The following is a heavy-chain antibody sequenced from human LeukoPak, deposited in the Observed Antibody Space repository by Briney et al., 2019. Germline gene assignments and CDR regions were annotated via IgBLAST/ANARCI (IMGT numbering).Heavy chain of an antibody. CDR3: ARGGEGYNDDAFEV. CDR1: GDSIRSHY. CDR2: IYNSATT. D-gene: IGHD5-24*01. J-gene: IGHJ3*01. Sequence: PETLSLTCTVSGDSIRSHYCAWIRQSPGKGLEWIGHIYNSATTDYNPSFKSRVTISLDTSKKQFSLKMTSVTALDSAVYYCARGGEGYNDDAFEVWGLGTAVTVSS. V-gene: IGHV4-59*11.